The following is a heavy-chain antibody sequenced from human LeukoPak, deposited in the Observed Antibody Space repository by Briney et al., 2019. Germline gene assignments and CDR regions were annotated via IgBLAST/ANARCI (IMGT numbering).Heavy chain of an antibody. V-gene: IGHV3-21*01. CDR1: GFTFSSYS. D-gene: IGHD3-10*01. CDR3: TRVDYGSGFDY. J-gene: IGHJ4*02. Sequence: GGSLRLSCAASGFTFSSYSMNWVRQVPGKGLEWVSYISSSSTYIYYADSVQGRFTISRDNAKNSLFLQMNSLRVEDTAIYYCTRVDYGSGFDYWGQGILVTVSS. CDR2: ISSSSTYI.